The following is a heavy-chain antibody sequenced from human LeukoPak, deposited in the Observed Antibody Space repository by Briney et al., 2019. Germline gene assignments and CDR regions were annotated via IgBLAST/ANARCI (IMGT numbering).Heavy chain of an antibody. Sequence: PGGSLRLSCAASGFTFSSYAMSCVRQAPGKGLEWVSAISGSGGSTYYADSVKGRFTISRDNSKNPLYLKMNSLRAEDTAVYSCARGYSSSSWSLFDYWGQGTLVTVSS. D-gene: IGHD6-6*01. CDR2: ISGSGGST. CDR1: GFTFSSYA. V-gene: IGHV3-23*01. J-gene: IGHJ4*02. CDR3: ARGYSSSSWSLFDY.